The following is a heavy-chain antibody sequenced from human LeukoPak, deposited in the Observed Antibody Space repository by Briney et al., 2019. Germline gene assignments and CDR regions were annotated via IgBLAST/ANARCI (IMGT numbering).Heavy chain of an antibody. V-gene: IGHV1-24*01. D-gene: IGHD5-12*01. CDR3: ATGTGGYDSSRSALRYYYYYGMDV. CDR2: FDPEDGET. Sequence: GASVKVSCKVSGYTLTELSMHWVRQAPGKGLEWMGGFDPEDGETIYAQKFQGRVTMTEDTSTDTAYMELSSLRSEDTAVYYCATGTGGYDSSRSALRYYYYYGMDVWGQGTTVTVSS. J-gene: IGHJ6*02. CDR1: GYTLTELS.